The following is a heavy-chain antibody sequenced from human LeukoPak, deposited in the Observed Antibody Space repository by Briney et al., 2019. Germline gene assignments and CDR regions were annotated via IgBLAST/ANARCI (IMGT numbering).Heavy chain of an antibody. CDR2: ISGSGGST. D-gene: IGHD6-13*01. CDR1: GFAFSSSV. Sequence: QPGGSLLLSCAASGFAFSSSVMTWGRQAPGKGLEWASGISGSGGSTYDADSVKGRFTVSRDNSKSKLYLQLNSLRVEDTAVYYCAKVDGVRAAPGRGRVDSWGQGTLVTVSS. V-gene: IGHV3-23*01. J-gene: IGHJ4*02. CDR3: AKVDGVRAAPGRGRVDS.